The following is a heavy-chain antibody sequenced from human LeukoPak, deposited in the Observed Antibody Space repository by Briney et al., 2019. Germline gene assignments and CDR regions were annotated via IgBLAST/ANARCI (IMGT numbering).Heavy chain of an antibody. CDR2: INQDGSEK. J-gene: IGHJ4*02. V-gene: IGHV3-7*01. D-gene: IGHD4-11*01. CDR3: ARDSNGY. CDR1: GFTFSRYW. Sequence: SGGSLRLSCAASGFTFSRYWMSWVRQAPGKGLEWVANINQDGSEKDYVDSVKGRFAISRDNAKNSLYLQMNSLRAEDTAVYYCARDSNGYWGQGTLVTVSS.